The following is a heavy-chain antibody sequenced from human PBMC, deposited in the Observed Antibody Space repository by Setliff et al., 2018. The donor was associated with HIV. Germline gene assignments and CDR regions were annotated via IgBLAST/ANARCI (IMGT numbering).Heavy chain of an antibody. Sequence: ASVKVSCKASGYTFTSYAMHWVRQAPGQGLEWMGIINPSGGSTSYAQKFQGRVTMTRDTSTSTVYMELSSLRSEDTAVYYCATLSPTRQYSSSWYHFDYWGQGTLVTVSS. CDR1: GYTFTSYA. CDR3: ATLSPTRQYSSSWYHFDY. CDR2: INPSGGST. V-gene: IGHV1-46*01. D-gene: IGHD6-13*01. J-gene: IGHJ4*02.